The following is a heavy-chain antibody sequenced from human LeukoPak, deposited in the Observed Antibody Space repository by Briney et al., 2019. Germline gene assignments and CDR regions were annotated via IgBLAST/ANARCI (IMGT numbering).Heavy chain of an antibody. CDR3: ARVHYYDASDYSTSNWFDP. CDR1: GASINSRTYY. Sequence: SETLSLTCTVSGASINSRTYYWAWIRQPPGKGLEWIGNIYYTGSTYYNPSLNSRVTISVDTSKNQFSLRLTSVAAADTALYHCARVHYYDASDYSTSNWFDPWGQGTLVTVSS. D-gene: IGHD3-22*01. CDR2: IYYTGST. V-gene: IGHV4-39*01. J-gene: IGHJ5*02.